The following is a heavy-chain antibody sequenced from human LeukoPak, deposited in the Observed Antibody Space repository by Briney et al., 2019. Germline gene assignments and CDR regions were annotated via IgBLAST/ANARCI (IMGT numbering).Heavy chain of an antibody. CDR1: GFTFSSYS. V-gene: IGHV3-21*01. CDR2: ISSSSIYI. CDR3: ARNRIFDY. Sequence: GGSLRLSCAASGFTFSSYSMNWVRQAPGKGLEWVSSISSSSIYIYYTASVKGRFTISRDNAKNSLYLQMNSLIAEDTAVYYCARNRIFDYGGQGTLVTVSS. J-gene: IGHJ4*02.